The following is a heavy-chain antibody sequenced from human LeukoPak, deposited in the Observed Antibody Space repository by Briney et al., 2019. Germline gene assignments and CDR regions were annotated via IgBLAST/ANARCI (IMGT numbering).Heavy chain of an antibody. CDR2: IYYSGST. V-gene: IGHV4-59*01. Sequence: PSETLSLTCTVSGGSISSYYWSWIRQPPGKGLEWIGYIYYSGSTNYNPSLKSRVTISVDTSKNQFSLKLSSVTAADTAVYYCARGVPGYWGQGSLVIVSS. CDR3: ARGVPGY. D-gene: IGHD4/OR15-4a*01. CDR1: GGSISSYY. J-gene: IGHJ4*02.